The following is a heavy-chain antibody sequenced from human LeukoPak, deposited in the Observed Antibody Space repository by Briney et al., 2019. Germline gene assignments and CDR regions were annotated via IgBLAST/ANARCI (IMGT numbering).Heavy chain of an antibody. D-gene: IGHD4-17*01. CDR3: VRDYGDYAWDFDY. V-gene: IGHV3-74*01. Sequence: GGSLRLSCAASGFTFSSCWMHWVRQAPGKGLVWVSRINSDGRITSYADSVKGRFTISRDSAKNTLYLQMNSLRAEDTAVYYCVRDYGDYAWDFDYWGQGTLVTVSS. J-gene: IGHJ4*02. CDR1: GFTFSSCW. CDR2: INSDGRIT.